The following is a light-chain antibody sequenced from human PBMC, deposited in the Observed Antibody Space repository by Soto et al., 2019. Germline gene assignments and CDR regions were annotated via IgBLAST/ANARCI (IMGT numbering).Light chain of an antibody. J-gene: IGKJ1*01. Sequence: EIVLTQSPGTLSLSPGERATLSCRASQSVSSNNLAWYQQKPGQAPRLLIYGASNRATGIPDSFSGSGSGTDFTLTISRVEPEDFAVYYCQHYGNSLWTFGQGTKVEIK. CDR3: QHYGNSLWT. CDR1: QSVSSNN. CDR2: GAS. V-gene: IGKV3-20*01.